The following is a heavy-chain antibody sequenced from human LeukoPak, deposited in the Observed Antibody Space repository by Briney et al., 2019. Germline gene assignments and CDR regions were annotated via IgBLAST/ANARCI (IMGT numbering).Heavy chain of an antibody. Sequence: GRSLRLSCAASGFTFSSCGMHWVRQAPGKGLEWVALIWYDGSSKHYADSVRGRFTIPRDNSKNTLYLQMNSLRAEDTAVYYCARDFELSHWGQGTLVTVSS. D-gene: IGHD3-16*02. J-gene: IGHJ4*02. CDR1: GFTFSSCG. V-gene: IGHV3-33*01. CDR3: ARDFELSH. CDR2: IWYDGSSK.